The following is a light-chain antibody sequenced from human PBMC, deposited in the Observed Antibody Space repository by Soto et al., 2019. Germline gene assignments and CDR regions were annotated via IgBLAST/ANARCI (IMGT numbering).Light chain of an antibody. CDR2: EVT. J-gene: IGLJ2*01. CDR3: SSYAGTNIVI. Sequence: QSALTQPPSASGSLGQSVTISCTGTTSDVGGYNFVSWYQQHPGKAPKLIIYEVTQGPSGVPDRFSGSKSGNTASLAVSGVQAEDEADYYCSSYAGTNIVIFGGGTKLTVL. V-gene: IGLV2-8*01. CDR1: TSDVGGYNF.